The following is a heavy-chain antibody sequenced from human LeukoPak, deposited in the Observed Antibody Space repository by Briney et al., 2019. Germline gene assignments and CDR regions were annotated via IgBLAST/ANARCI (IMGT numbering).Heavy chain of an antibody. CDR3: TRYRGRTHY. D-gene: IGHD1-26*01. Sequence: GGSLRLSCTSSGFTFGTYAVSWFRQAPGKGRDGDDFIRSKTFGETTEYAACVKGRLTISRDDSKSIAYLQLNRLNTEDTAVYYCTRYRGRTHYWGQGPLVSVSS. CDR1: GFTFGTYA. CDR2: IRSKTFGETT. V-gene: IGHV3-49*03. J-gene: IGHJ4*02.